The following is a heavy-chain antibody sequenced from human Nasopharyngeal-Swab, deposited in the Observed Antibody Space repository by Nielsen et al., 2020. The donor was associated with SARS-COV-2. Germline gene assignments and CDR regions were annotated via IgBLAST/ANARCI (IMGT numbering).Heavy chain of an antibody. CDR3: ARWVVDCSSTSCHYYFDY. CDR1: GYSFTSYW. CDR2: IDPSDSYT. V-gene: IGHV5-10-1*01. D-gene: IGHD2-2*01. Sequence: GGSLRLSCKGSGYSFTSYWISWVRQMPGKGLEWMGRIDPSDSYTNYSPSFQGHVTISADKSISTACLQWSSLKASDTAMYYCARWVVDCSSTSCHYYFDYWGQGTLVTVSS. J-gene: IGHJ4*02.